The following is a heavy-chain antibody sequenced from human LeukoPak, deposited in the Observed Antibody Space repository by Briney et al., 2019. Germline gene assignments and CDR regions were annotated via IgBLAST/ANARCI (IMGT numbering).Heavy chain of an antibody. V-gene: IGHV4-34*01. J-gene: IGHJ3*02. CDR2: INHSGST. CDR3: AREGTSIYAFDI. D-gene: IGHD3-10*01. CDR1: GGSFSGYY. Sequence: SETLSLTCAVYGGSFSGYYWSWIRQPPGKGLEWIGEINHSGSTNYNPSLKSRVTISVDTSKNQFSLKLSSVTAADTAVYYCAREGTSIYAFDIWGQGTMVTVSS.